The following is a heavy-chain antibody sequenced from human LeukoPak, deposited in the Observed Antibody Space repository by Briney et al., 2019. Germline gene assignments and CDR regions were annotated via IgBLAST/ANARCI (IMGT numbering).Heavy chain of an antibody. D-gene: IGHD2-8*02. Sequence: GGSLRLSCAASGFSFRSYSMNWFRQAPGKGLEWVSYISPSSTTIYYADSVKGRFTISRDNAENSLFLQMNSLRAEDTAVYYCARDRQVYRTETIYWGQGTLVTVSS. CDR3: ARDRQVYRTETIY. V-gene: IGHV3-48*01. CDR2: ISPSSTTI. CDR1: GFSFRSYS. J-gene: IGHJ4*02.